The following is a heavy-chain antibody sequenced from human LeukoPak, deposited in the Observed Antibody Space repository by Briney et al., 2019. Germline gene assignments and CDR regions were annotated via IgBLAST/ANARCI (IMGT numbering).Heavy chain of an antibody. CDR2: IKSKTDGGTT. Sequence: GGSLRLSCAASGFTFSNAWMSWVRQAPGKGLEWVGRIKSKTDGGTTDYAAPVKGRFTISRDDSKNTLYLQMNSLKTEDIAVYYCTTGRKPYSSSCDYWGQGTLVTASS. J-gene: IGHJ4*02. V-gene: IGHV3-15*01. CDR1: GFTFSNAW. CDR3: TTGRKPYSSSCDY. D-gene: IGHD6-13*01.